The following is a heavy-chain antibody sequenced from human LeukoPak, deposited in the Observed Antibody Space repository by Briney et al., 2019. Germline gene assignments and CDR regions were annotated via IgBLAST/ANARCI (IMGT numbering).Heavy chain of an antibody. CDR2: ISSSSSYI. Sequence: PGGSLRLSCAASGFTFSSYSMNWVRQAPGKGLEWVSSISSSSSYIYYADSVKGRFTISRDNAKNSLYLQMNSLRAEDTAVYYCARELVVVPASISAAGCFDYWGQGTLVTVSS. V-gene: IGHV3-21*01. CDR1: GFTFSSYS. D-gene: IGHD2-2*01. CDR3: ARELVVVPASISAAGCFDY. J-gene: IGHJ4*02.